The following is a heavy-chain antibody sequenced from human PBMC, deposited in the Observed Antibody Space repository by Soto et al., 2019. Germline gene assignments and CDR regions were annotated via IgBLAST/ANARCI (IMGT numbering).Heavy chain of an antibody. D-gene: IGHD6-13*01. V-gene: IGHV4-61*08. Sequence: QVQLQESGPGLVKPSETLSLTCTVSVSGGSVSTGVHYWSWIRQPPGKGLEWIGYIYYSGSTNYNPSLKSRVIISVDTSKNQFSLKLTSVTAADTAVYYCARGYYTSWYWFDRRGRGTLVTVSS. CDR1: GGSVSTGVHY. CDR3: ARGYYTSWYWFDR. J-gene: IGHJ2*01. CDR2: IYYSGST.